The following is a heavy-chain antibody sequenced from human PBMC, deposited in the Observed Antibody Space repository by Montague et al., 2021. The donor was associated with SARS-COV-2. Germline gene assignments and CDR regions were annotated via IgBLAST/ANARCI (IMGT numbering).Heavy chain of an antibody. D-gene: IGHD3-10*01. CDR1: GTSFSGYY. CDR3: ARLRDGVVPSPILGVGPYYSYYYMDV. V-gene: IGHV4-34*01. Sequence: SETLSLTCAVHGTSFSGYYWNWIRQPPGKGLEWIGEINHGGSTKYSPSLKSRLTISADTSKNQFSLKLTSAAAADTAAYYCARLRDGVVPSPILGVGPYYSYYYMDVWGRGTTVTVSS. CDR2: INHGGST. J-gene: IGHJ6*03.